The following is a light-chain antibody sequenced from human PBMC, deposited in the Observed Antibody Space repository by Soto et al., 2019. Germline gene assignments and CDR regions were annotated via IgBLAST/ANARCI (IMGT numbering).Light chain of an antibody. CDR1: SSDVGGYSY. Sequence: QSVLTQPASVSGSPGQSITISCTGTSSDVGGYSYVSWYQQYPGKAPKLVIYDVSSRPSGVSNRFSGSKSGNTASLTISGLQAEDEADYYCSSYTSTNTVVFGGGTKVTVL. CDR2: DVS. J-gene: IGLJ2*01. V-gene: IGLV2-14*01. CDR3: SSYTSTNTVV.